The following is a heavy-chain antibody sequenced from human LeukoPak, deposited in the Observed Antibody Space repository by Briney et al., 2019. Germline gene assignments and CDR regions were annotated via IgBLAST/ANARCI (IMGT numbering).Heavy chain of an antibody. D-gene: IGHD5-18*01. J-gene: IGHJ5*02. V-gene: IGHV3-30*03. Sequence: PGGSLRLSCAASGFIFSHYDMHWVRQAPGKGLEWVAVISFDGSNEYYADSVKGRFTLSRDNAKNSVYLQMNSLRAEDTAVYYCARDTAVVKFDPWGQGTLVTVSS. CDR2: ISFDGSNE. CDR1: GFIFSHYD. CDR3: ARDTAVVKFDP.